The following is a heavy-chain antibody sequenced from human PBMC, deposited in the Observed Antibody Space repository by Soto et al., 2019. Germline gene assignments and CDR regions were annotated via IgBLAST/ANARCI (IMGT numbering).Heavy chain of an antibody. V-gene: IGHV4-61*01. CDR3: ASRSSSGGSLSFDY. J-gene: IGHJ4*02. CDR1: GGSVSSGSYY. D-gene: IGHD1-26*01. Sequence: SETLSLTCTVAGGSVSSGSYYWSWIRQPPGKGLEWIGYIYYSGSTNYNPSLKSRVTISVDTSKNQFSLKLSSVTAADTAVYYCASRSSSGGSLSFDYRRQGPLVPVSS. CDR2: IYYSGST.